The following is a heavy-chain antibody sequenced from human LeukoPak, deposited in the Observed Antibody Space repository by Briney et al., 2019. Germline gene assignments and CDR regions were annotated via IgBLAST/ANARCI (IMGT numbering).Heavy chain of an antibody. CDR3: ARDTPYNPYYDFWSGYSYGMDV. V-gene: IGHV3-21*01. CDR2: ISSSSSYI. Sequence: PGGSLRLSCAASGFTFSSYSMNWVRQAPGKGLEWVSSISSSSSYIYYADSVKGRFTISRDNAKNSLYLQMNSLRAEDTAVYYCARDTPYNPYYDFWSGYSYGMDVWGQGTTVTVSS. J-gene: IGHJ6*02. CDR1: GFTFSSYS. D-gene: IGHD3-3*01.